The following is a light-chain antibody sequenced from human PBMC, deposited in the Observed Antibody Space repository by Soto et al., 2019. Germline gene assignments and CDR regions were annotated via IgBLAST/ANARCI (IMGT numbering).Light chain of an antibody. V-gene: IGLV2-23*03. Sequence: QSALTQPASVSGSPGQSITISCTGASSDVGSYNFVSWYQQHPGKAPKLMIYEGSKRPSGVSNRFSGSKSGNTASLTISGLQAEDEADYNCCSYAGSSTFVFGGGTKLTVL. CDR3: CSYAGSSTFV. CDR1: SSDVGSYNF. J-gene: IGLJ2*01. CDR2: EGS.